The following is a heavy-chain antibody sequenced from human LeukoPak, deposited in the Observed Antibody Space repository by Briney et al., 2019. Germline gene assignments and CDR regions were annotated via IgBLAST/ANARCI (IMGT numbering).Heavy chain of an antibody. CDR2: IYYSGTT. J-gene: IGHJ4*02. CDR1: SDSISSGGYY. V-gene: IGHV4-31*02. Sequence: PSQTLSLTCTVSSDSISSGGYYWSWIRQHPGKGLEWIGYIYYSGTTYYNPSLKSRVTESVDTSKNQFSLKLDSVTAADTAVYYCARDVAGSGGYDYWGQGTLVSVSS. D-gene: IGHD3-10*01. CDR3: ARDVAGSGGYDY.